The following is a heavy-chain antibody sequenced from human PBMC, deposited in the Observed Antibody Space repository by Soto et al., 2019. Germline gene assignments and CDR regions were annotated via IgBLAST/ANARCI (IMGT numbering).Heavy chain of an antibody. V-gene: IGHV1-18*01. CDR3: AREPPRATAGLNYFDP. J-gene: IGHJ5*02. Sequence: QVQLVQSGTEVKKPGASVKVSCKTSGYTFINFGIGWVRQAPRQGLEWMGWISPFNGDKHYAQKFQGRVSLTTDTSTSTAFLELRSLTYDETAVYYCAREPPRATAGLNYFDPWGHGTLVTVSS. CDR2: ISPFNGDK. D-gene: IGHD6-13*01. CDR1: GYTFINFG.